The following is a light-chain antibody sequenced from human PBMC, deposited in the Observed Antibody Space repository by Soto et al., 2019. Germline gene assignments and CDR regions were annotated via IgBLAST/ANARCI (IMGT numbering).Light chain of an antibody. CDR3: QQYNDWLLT. Sequence: DIQMTQSPATLSASLGDRVTLTCRASQSISSWLAWYQQKPGQAPKLLIYKASTLASGVPARFSGSGSGTDFTLTISSLESEDFALYYCQQYNDWLLTFGQGTKVDIK. CDR2: KAS. CDR1: QSISSW. J-gene: IGKJ1*01. V-gene: IGKV1-5*03.